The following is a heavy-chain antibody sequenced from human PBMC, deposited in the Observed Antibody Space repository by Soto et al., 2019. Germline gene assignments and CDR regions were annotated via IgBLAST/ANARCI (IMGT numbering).Heavy chain of an antibody. J-gene: IGHJ4*02. D-gene: IGHD3-10*01. CDR3: ARSYGSGSRPFDY. Sequence: QVHLLQSGAEMKKPGSSVKVSCTAFGGTFTSYTFNWLRQAPGQRLEWMGRIIPILGMSSSAHNFQGRLTMIADESTNTSYMVLSSLTSDDTAIYYCARSYGSGSRPFDYWGQGTLVTVSS. CDR2: IIPILGMS. V-gene: IGHV1-69*02. CDR1: GGTFTSYT.